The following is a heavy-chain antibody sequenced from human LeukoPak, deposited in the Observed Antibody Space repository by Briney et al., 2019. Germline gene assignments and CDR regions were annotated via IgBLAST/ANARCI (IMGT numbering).Heavy chain of an antibody. J-gene: IGHJ4*02. CDR1: GGSISSYY. Sequence: SETLSLTCTVSGGSISSYYWSWIRQPPGKGLEWIGYIYTSGSTNYNPSLKSRVTISVDTSKNQFSLKLSSVTAADTAVYYCARNHYYDSSGYSYYFDYWGQGTLVTVSS. CDR2: IYTSGST. CDR3: ARNHYYDSSGYSYYFDY. D-gene: IGHD3-22*01. V-gene: IGHV4-4*09.